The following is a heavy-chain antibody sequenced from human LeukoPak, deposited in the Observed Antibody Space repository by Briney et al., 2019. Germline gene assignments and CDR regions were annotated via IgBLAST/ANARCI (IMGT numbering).Heavy chain of an antibody. Sequence: ASVKVSCKASGYTFTGYYMHWVRQAPGQGLEWMGGIIPIFGTANYAQKFQGRVTITADESTSTAYMELSGLRSEDTAVYYCARVKGIYGSGSYSFDYWGQGTLVTVSS. D-gene: IGHD3-10*01. V-gene: IGHV1-69*13. CDR3: ARVKGIYGSGSYSFDY. CDR2: IIPIFGTA. J-gene: IGHJ4*02. CDR1: GYTFTGYY.